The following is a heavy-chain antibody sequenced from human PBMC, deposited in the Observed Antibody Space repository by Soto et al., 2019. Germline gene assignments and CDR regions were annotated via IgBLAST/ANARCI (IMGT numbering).Heavy chain of an antibody. J-gene: IGHJ4*02. D-gene: IGHD4-17*01. V-gene: IGHV4-39*01. CDR1: GGSISSSSYY. Sequence: QLQLQESGPGLVKPSETLSLTCTVSGGSISSSSYYWGWIRQPPGKGLEWIGSIYYSGSTYYNPSPKRRVTISGNTSKNQFPLKPSSVTAADTAVYYCARHGRRDYGGGGDYWGQGTLVTVSS. CDR3: ARHGRRDYGGGGDY. CDR2: IYYSGST.